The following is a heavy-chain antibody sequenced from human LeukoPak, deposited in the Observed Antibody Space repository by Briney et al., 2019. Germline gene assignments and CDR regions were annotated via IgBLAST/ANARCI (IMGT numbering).Heavy chain of an antibody. V-gene: IGHV3-21*01. Sequence: GGSLRLSCAASGFTFSSYSMNWVRQAPGKGLEWVSSISSSSSYIYYADSVKGRFTISRDNAKNSLYLQMNSLRAEDTAVYYCARDQPLLDYYDSSGGMVDWGQGTLVTVSS. CDR2: ISSSSSYI. J-gene: IGHJ4*02. CDR3: ARDQPLLDYYDSSGGMVD. CDR1: GFTFSSYS. D-gene: IGHD3-22*01.